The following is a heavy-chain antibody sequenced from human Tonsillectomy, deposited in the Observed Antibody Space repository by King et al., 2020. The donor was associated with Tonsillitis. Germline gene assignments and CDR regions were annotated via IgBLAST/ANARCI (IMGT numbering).Heavy chain of an antibody. CDR1: GGSISSGGYY. J-gene: IGHJ4*02. V-gene: IGHV4-31*03. Sequence: VQLQESGPGLVKPSQTLSLTCSVSGGSISSGGYYWSWIRQHPGKGLEWSGYSDYSGGTYYNPSLKSRVTMSVDTSKNQFSLSLTSLTAADTAVYFCASYHCSGTTCYWGYWGQGTLVTVSS. CDR2: SDYSGGT. D-gene: IGHD2-2*01. CDR3: ASYHCSGTTCYWGY.